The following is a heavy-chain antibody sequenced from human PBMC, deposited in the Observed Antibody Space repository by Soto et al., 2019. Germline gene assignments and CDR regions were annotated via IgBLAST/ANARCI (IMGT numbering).Heavy chain of an antibody. CDR3: ARVTRSSSGYLGLRYYYYYMDV. Sequence: EVQLVESGGGLVQPGGSLRLSCAASGFTFSSYWMSWVRQAPGQGLEWVANIKQDGSEKYYVDAVKGRFTISKDNAKNSLYRQMNSLRAEDTAVYYCARVTRSSSGYLGLRYYYYYMDVWGKGTTVTVSS. D-gene: IGHD6-13*01. CDR2: IKQDGSEK. CDR1: GFTFSSYW. V-gene: IGHV3-7*01. J-gene: IGHJ6*03.